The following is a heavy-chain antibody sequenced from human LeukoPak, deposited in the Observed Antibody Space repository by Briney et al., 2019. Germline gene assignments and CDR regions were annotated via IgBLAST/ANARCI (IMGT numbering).Heavy chain of an antibody. CDR2: ISSSGSTI. J-gene: IGHJ3*02. V-gene: IGHV3-21*01. CDR3: ASTAGYYGSGSYPHPAAFDI. Sequence: GGSLRLSCAASGFTFSSYSMNWVRQAPGKGLEWVSSISSSGSTIYYADSVKGRFTISRDKAKNSLYLQMNSLRAEDTAVYYCASTAGYYGSGSYPHPAAFDIWGQGTMVTVSS. CDR1: GFTFSSYS. D-gene: IGHD3-10*01.